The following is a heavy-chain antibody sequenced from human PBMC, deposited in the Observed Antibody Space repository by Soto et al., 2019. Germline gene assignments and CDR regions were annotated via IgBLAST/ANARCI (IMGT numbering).Heavy chain of an antibody. D-gene: IGHD2-15*01. J-gene: IGHJ6*02. CDR3: ARDMNVVVPAAIPYVDV. Sequence: RGSLRLSCAASGFNFNTYWMGWVRQAPGKGLEWVANIKQDGGEKYYGDSVRGRFTISRDNANNSLYLHMNSVRAEDTAVYFCARDMNVVVPAAIPYVDVRGQGTKVTGFS. V-gene: IGHV3-7*03. CDR1: GFNFNTYW. CDR2: IKQDGGEK.